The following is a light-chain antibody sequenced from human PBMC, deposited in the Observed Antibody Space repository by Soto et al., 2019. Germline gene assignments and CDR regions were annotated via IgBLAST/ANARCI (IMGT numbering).Light chain of an antibody. J-gene: IGKJ5*01. CDR2: DTS. V-gene: IGKV3-20*01. CDR3: QQYGTSAIT. Sequence: PGNSATISSTPSHSLTNSYIAWYQVKPGQAPRLLIYDTSSRATGIPARFSGSGSGTDFTLTITRLEPEDFAVFYCQQYGTSAITFGQGTRVEIK. CDR1: HSLTNSY.